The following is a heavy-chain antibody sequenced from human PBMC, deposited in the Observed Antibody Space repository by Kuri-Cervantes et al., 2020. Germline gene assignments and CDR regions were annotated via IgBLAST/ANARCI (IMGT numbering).Heavy chain of an antibody. CDR2: INPNSGGT. D-gene: IGHD3-16*02. CDR1: GYTFTSYD. V-gene: IGHV1-2*04. Sequence: ASVKVSCKASGYTFTSYDINWVRQAPGQGLEWMGWINPNSGGTNYAQKFQGWVTMTRDTSISTAYMELSRLRSDDTAVYYCARSPMITFGGVIVTSSRADAFDIWGQGTMVTVSS. J-gene: IGHJ3*02. CDR3: ARSPMITFGGVIVTSSRADAFDI.